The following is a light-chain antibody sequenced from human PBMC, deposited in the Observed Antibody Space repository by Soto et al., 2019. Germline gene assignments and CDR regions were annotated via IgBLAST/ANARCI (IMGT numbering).Light chain of an antibody. Sequence: DSVMTQSPDSLAVSLGERATINCKSSQSLSYSSNNKNYLVWYQQKPGQPPRLLIYWASTRESGVPDRFSGSGSGTDFTLTISSLQAEDVAVYYCQQYYITPLTFGGGTKVDIK. CDR3: QQYYITPLT. CDR1: QSLSYSSNNKNY. CDR2: WAS. J-gene: IGKJ4*01. V-gene: IGKV4-1*01.